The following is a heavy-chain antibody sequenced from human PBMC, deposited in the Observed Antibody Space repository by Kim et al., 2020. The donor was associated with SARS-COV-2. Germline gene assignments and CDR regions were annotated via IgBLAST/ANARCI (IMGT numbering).Heavy chain of an antibody. V-gene: IGHV4-39*01. CDR1: GGSISSSSYY. CDR3: ARPRHPIYNWNYGFWFDP. Sequence: SETLSLTCTVSGGSISSSSYYWGWIRQPPGKGLEWIGSIYYSGSTYYNPSLKSRVTISVDTSKNQFSLKLSSVTAADTAVYYCARPRHPIYNWNYGFWFDPWGQGTLVTVSS. CDR2: IYYSGST. D-gene: IGHD1-7*01. J-gene: IGHJ5*02.